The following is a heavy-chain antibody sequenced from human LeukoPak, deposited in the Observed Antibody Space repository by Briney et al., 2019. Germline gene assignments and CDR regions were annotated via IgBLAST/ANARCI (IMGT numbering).Heavy chain of an antibody. CDR3: ARALRFLEWWEDYYYMDV. CDR2: INPNSGGT. CDR1: GYTCTGYY. J-gene: IGHJ6*03. Sequence: ASVKVSCKASGYTCTGYYMHWVRQAPGQGLEWMGRINPNSGGTNYAQKFQGRVTMTRDTSISTAYMELRRLRSDDTAVYYCARALRFLEWWEDYYYMDVWGKGTTVTVSS. D-gene: IGHD3-3*01. V-gene: IGHV1-2*06.